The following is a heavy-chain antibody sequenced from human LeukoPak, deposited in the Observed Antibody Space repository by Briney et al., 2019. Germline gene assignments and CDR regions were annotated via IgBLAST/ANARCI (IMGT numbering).Heavy chain of an antibody. CDR3: ATGRSWSPLTHFDY. V-gene: IGHV1-24*01. CDR2: FDPEDGET. Sequence: ASVKDSCKVSGYTLTELSMHWVRQAPGKGLEWMGGFDPEDGETIYAQKFQGRVTMTEDTSTDTAYMELSSLRSEDTAVYYCATGRSWSPLTHFDYWGQGTLVTVSS. CDR1: GYTLTELS. J-gene: IGHJ4*02. D-gene: IGHD6-13*01.